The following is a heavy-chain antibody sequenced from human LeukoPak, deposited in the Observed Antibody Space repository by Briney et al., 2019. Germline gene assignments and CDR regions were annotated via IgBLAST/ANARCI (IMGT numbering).Heavy chain of an antibody. Sequence: SETLSLTCTVSGGSISSSSYYWGWIRQPPGKGLEWIGSIYYSGSTYYNPPLKSRVTISVDTSKNQFSLKLSSVTAADTAVYDCARHDPMATLKYYFDYWGQETLVTVSS. D-gene: IGHD5-24*01. CDR3: ARHDPMATLKYYFDY. J-gene: IGHJ4*02. CDR2: IYYSGST. V-gene: IGHV4-39*01. CDR1: GGSISSSSYY.